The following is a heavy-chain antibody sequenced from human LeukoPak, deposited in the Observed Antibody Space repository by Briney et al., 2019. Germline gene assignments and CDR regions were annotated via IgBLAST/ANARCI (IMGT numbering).Heavy chain of an antibody. CDR3: ASGYSYGYYYYGMDV. CDR2: INHSGST. CDR1: GGSFSGYY. Sequence: PSETLSLTCAVYGGSFSGYYWSWIRQPPGKGLEWIGEINHSGSTNYNPSLKSRVTISVDTSKNQFSLKLSSVTAADTAVYYCASGYSYGYYYYGMDVWGQGTTVTVSS. V-gene: IGHV4-34*01. J-gene: IGHJ6*02. D-gene: IGHD5-18*01.